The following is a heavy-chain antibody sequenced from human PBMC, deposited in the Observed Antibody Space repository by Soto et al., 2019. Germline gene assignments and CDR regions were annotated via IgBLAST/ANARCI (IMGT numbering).Heavy chain of an antibody. Sequence: PSVKVSCKASGYTFTSYGISWVRQAPGQGLEWMGWISAYNGNTNYAQKLQGRVTMTTDTSTSTAYMELRSLRSDDTAVYYCARDQGSGSYYYYYGMDVWGQGTKVTVYS. J-gene: IGHJ6*02. V-gene: IGHV1-18*04. CDR1: GYTFTSYG. CDR3: ARDQGSGSYYYYYGMDV. D-gene: IGHD3-10*01. CDR2: ISAYNGNT.